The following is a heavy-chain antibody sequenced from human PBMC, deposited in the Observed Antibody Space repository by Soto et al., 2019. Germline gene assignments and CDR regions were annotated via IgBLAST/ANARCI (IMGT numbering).Heavy chain of an antibody. CDR1: GFTFSSYG. Sequence: GGSLRLSCAASGFTFSSYGMHWVRQAPGKGLEWVAVISYDGSNKYYADSVKGRFTISRDNSKNTLYLRMNSLRAEDTAVYYCAKDDTAMVTNHWGQGTLVTVSS. CDR2: ISYDGSNK. V-gene: IGHV3-30*18. CDR3: AKDDTAMVTNH. D-gene: IGHD5-18*01. J-gene: IGHJ5*02.